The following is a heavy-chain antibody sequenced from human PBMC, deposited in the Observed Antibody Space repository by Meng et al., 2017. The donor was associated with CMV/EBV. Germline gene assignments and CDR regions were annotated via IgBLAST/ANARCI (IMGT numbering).Heavy chain of an antibody. CDR1: GFTFSSYA. Sequence: SLKISCAASGFTFSSYAMSWVRQAPGKGLEWVAFIRYDGSNKYYADSVKGRFTISRDNSKNTLYLQMNSLRAEDTAVYYCAKALYPANYYYYGMDVWGQGTTVTVSS. J-gene: IGHJ6*02. CDR3: AKALYPANYYYYGMDV. CDR2: IRYDGSNK. D-gene: IGHD5/OR15-5a*01. V-gene: IGHV3-30*02.